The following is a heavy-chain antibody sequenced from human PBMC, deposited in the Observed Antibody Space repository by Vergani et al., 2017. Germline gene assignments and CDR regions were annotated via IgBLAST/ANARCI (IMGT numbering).Heavy chain of an antibody. CDR2: INHSGST. CDR3: AREDILTGYGYYYYMDV. D-gene: IGHD3-9*01. J-gene: IGHJ6*03. V-gene: IGHV4-34*01. CDR1: GGSFSGYY. Sequence: QVQLQQWGAGLLKPSETLSLTCAVYGGSFSGYYWSWIRQPPGKGLEWIGEINHSGSTNYNPSLKSRVTISVDTSKNQFSLKLSSVTAADTAVYYCAREDILTGYGYYYYMDVWGKGTTVTVSS.